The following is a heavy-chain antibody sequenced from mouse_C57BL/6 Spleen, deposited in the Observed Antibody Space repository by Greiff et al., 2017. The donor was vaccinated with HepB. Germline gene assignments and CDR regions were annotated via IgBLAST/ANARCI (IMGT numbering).Heavy chain of an antibody. J-gene: IGHJ1*03. CDR3: AREGSFYYGSSYGYFDV. V-gene: IGHV1-20*01. CDR2: INPYNGDT. Sequence: EVQLQQSGPELVKPGDSVKISCKASGYSFTGYFMNWVMQSHGKSLEWIGRINPYNGDTFYNQKFKGKATLTVDKSSSTAHMELRSLTSEDSAVYYCAREGSFYYGSSYGYFDVWGTGTTVTVSS. D-gene: IGHD1-1*01. CDR1: GYSFTGYF.